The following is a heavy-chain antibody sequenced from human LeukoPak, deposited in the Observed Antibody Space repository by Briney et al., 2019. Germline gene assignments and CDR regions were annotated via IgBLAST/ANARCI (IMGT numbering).Heavy chain of an antibody. D-gene: IGHD2-15*01. CDR1: GFTFDDYA. Sequence: GGSLRLSCAASGFTFDDYAMHWVRQAPGKGLEWVSGFSWNSGFIGYVDSVKGRFTISRDNAKNSLYLQMNSLRAEDTAVYYRARAQGYCSGGSCYREGYWGQGTLVTVSS. V-gene: IGHV3-9*01. CDR2: FSWNSGFI. J-gene: IGHJ4*02. CDR3: ARAQGYCSGGSCYREGY.